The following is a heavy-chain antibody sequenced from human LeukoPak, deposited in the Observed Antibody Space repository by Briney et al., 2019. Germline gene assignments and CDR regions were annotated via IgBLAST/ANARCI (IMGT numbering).Heavy chain of an antibody. CDR3: ARRAGSSSSLHYYYYYYMDV. J-gene: IGHJ6*03. CDR2: INHSGST. CDR1: GGSFSDYY. V-gene: IGHV4-34*01. Sequence: SETLSLTCAVYGGSFSDYYWSWIRQPPGRGLEWIGEINHSGSTNYNPSLKSRVTISVDTSKNQFSLKLSSVTAADTAVHYCARRAGSSSSLHYYYYYYMDVWGKGTTVTVSS. D-gene: IGHD6-6*01.